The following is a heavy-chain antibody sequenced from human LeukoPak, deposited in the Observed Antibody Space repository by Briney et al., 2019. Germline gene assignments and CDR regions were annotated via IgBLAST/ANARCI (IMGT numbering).Heavy chain of an antibody. CDR2: ISGSGGST. D-gene: IGHD6-13*01. CDR3: AKYRSATAAAGGFKY. CDR1: GFTFSSHA. V-gene: IGHV3-23*01. Sequence: PGGSLRLSCAASGFTFSSHAMSWVRQAPGKGLEWVSAISGSGGSTYYADSVKGRFTISRDNSKSTLYLQMSTLRAEDTAVYYCAKYRSATAAAGGFKYWGQGTLVTVSS. J-gene: IGHJ4*02.